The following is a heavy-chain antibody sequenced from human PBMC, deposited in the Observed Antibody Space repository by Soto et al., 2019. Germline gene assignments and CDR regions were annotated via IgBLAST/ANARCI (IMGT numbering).Heavy chain of an antibody. Sequence: EVQLLESGGGLVQPGGSLRLSCAASGFAFSNYAMSWVRQAPGKGLEWVSVISGSGDGTSYADSVKGRFAISRDNSKNTLYLQMNSLRAEDTALYYCAKDSDPSTSWYDLDYWGQGTLVTVSS. V-gene: IGHV3-23*01. CDR1: GFAFSNYA. J-gene: IGHJ4*02. CDR3: AKDSDPSTSWYDLDY. D-gene: IGHD2-2*01. CDR2: ISGSGDGT.